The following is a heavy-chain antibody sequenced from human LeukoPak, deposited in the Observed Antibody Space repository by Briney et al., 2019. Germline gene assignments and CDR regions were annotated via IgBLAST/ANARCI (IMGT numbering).Heavy chain of an antibody. J-gene: IGHJ4*02. CDR3: STIDY. CDR2: IYSTGST. Sequence: GALRLSCAASKFSVSSNYMTWVRPAPGKGLEWVSVIYSTGSTYYADSVKGRFTISRDNSKNTLYLQMNSLRAEDTAVYYCSTIDYWGQGTLVTVSS. V-gene: IGHV3-66*01. CDR1: KFSVSSNY.